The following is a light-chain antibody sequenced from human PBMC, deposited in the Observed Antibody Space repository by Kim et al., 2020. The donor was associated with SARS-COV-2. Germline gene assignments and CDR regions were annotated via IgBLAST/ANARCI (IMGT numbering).Light chain of an antibody. V-gene: IGLV3-19*01. CDR3: NSWDSSGNHWV. CDR1: SLRSYY. J-gene: IGLJ3*02. Sequence: SSELTQDPAVSVALGQTVRITCQGDSLRSYYASWYQQKPGQAPVLVIYGKNNRPSGIPDRVSGSSSGNTASLTITGAQAEDEADYYCNSWDSSGNHWVFGGGTKLTVL. CDR2: GKN.